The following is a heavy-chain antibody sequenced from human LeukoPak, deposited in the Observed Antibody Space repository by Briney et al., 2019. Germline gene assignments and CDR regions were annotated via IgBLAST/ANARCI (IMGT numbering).Heavy chain of an antibody. D-gene: IGHD6-13*01. J-gene: IGHJ4*02. CDR1: GYSISSSYY. CDR3: ARASSSLDY. CDR2: IYYSGST. V-gene: IGHV4-61*01. Sequence: SETLSLTCTVSGYSISSSYYWSWIRQPPGKGLEWIGYIYYSGSTNYNPSLKSRVTISVDTSKNQFSLKLSSVTAADTAVYYCARASSSLDYWGQGTLVTVSS.